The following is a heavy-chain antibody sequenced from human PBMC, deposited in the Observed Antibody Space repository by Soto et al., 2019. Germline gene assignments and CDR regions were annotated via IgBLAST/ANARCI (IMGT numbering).Heavy chain of an antibody. CDR2: SNIDGSGT. CDR1: GCTFSNYW. D-gene: IGHD4-17*01. CDR3: ARDSYAPHG. Sequence: PGGSLRLSCAASGCTFSNYWMNWVRQAPGKGLVWVSRSNIDGSGTTYADSVNGRFTISRDNAKNTVFLQMTHLPAQDTAVYYSARDSYAPHGWGQGTTATVSS. J-gene: IGHJ6*02. V-gene: IGHV3-74*03.